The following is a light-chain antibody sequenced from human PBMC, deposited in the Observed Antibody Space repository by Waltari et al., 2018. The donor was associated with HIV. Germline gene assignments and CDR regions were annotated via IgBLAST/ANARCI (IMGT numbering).Light chain of an antibody. V-gene: IGLV2-14*01. J-gene: IGLJ3*02. CDR3: TSYVSSASPE. CDR2: EVT. CDR1: SSDINYENY. Sequence: QSALPQPASVSGSPGQSITISCTGTSSDINYENYVSWYQHHPGKAPKVILSEVTNRPAGVSSRFSGSKSGNTATLTISGLQAEDEADYFCTSYVSSASPEFGGWTRLTVL.